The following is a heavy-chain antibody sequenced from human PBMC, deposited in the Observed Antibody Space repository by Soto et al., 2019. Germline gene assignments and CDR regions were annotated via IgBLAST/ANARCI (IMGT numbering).Heavy chain of an antibody. CDR1: GDSITDGDYY. CDR2: IYYNVII. J-gene: IGHJ5*02. Sequence: QVSLQESGPGLVKPSQTLSLSCTVSGDSITDGDYYWSWIRQPPGKDLEWIAYIYYNVIIHYNPSLKSRVTISLDPSKNQFSLTMTAVTDADKAVYSCARGIQEGFDPWGQGTLVTVSS. CDR3: ARGIQEGFDP. V-gene: IGHV4-30-4*01. D-gene: IGHD5-18*01.